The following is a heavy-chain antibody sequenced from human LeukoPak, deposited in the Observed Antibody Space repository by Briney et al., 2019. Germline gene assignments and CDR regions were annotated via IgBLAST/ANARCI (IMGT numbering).Heavy chain of an antibody. CDR3: ARDCSSTSCYLDY. Sequence: ASVTVSFTSSGYTFTIYGISWVRQAPGQGVEWMGWISAYNGNTNYAQKLQGRVTMTTDTSTSTAYMELRSLRSDDTAVYYCARDCSSTSCYLDYWGQGTLVSVSS. D-gene: IGHD2-2*01. V-gene: IGHV1-18*01. CDR1: GYTFTIYG. J-gene: IGHJ4*02. CDR2: ISAYNGNT.